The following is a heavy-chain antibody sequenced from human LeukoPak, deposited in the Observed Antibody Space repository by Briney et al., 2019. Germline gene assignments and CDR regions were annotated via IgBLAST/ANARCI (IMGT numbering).Heavy chain of an antibody. CDR1: GFTFSNYA. Sequence: PGGSLRLSCAASGFTFSNYAMSWVRQAPGKGLECVSSISGSGGGTYYADSVKGRFTISRDNSKNTLYLQINSLRAEDTALYYCAKDLTDSGSYTSYWGQGTLVTVSS. J-gene: IGHJ4*02. D-gene: IGHD1-26*01. CDR3: AKDLTDSGSYTSY. V-gene: IGHV3-23*01. CDR2: ISGSGGGT.